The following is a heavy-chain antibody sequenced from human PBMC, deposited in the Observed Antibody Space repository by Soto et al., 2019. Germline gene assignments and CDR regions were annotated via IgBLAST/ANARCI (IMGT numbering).Heavy chain of an antibody. CDR3: IGSFPF. CDR2: IRSQPYGGTA. D-gene: IGHD3-10*01. Sequence: GGSLSASWTASGFPFGNFLMSWFRQAPGKGMEWVGFIRSQPYGGTAEYAASVRGTFTISRDDSKGIAYLQMNSLQTEDSGVYYCIGSFPFWGQGTLVTVSS. CDR1: GFPFGNFL. J-gene: IGHJ4*02. V-gene: IGHV3-49*03.